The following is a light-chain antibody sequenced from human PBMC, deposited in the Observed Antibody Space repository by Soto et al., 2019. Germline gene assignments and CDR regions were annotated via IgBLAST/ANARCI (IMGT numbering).Light chain of an antibody. CDR2: EVN. CDR3: CSHAGSYTFRV. CDR1: SSDIGAYDY. V-gene: IGLV2-14*01. Sequence: QSALTQPASLSGSPGQSITISCTGTSSDIGAYDYVSWFQQHPGKAPKLMISEVNNRPSGVSNRFSGSKSGNTAYLTISGLQVEDEAEYYCCSHAGSYTFRVFGTGTKVTVL. J-gene: IGLJ1*01.